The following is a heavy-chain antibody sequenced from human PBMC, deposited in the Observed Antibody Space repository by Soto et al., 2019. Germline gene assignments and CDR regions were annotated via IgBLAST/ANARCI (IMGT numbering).Heavy chain of an antibody. V-gene: IGHV3-21*05. J-gene: IGHJ3*02. CDR2: VSSGGTYI. D-gene: IGHD6-19*01. CDR1: GFTFSRYS. CDR3: ARDRSSYSAYISGNDAFDM. Sequence: EVQLVESGVGLVKPGGSLRLACVGSGFTFSRYSLSWVRQAPGKGREWISYVSSGGTYIFYRDLLKGWFTNSRDNAKNSVDLQVNSLRAEDTAIYYCARDRSSYSAYISGNDAFDMGGRWTLVTVSS.